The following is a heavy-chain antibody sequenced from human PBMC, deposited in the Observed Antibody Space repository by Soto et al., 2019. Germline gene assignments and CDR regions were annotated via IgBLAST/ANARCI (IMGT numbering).Heavy chain of an antibody. CDR3: ARGAGVFSGPDSLDI. J-gene: IGHJ3*02. Sequence: QVQLQESGPRLVKSSETLSLVCSVSGDSIIRSFWGWIRQSPGKGLEYIGYISDSGVTDYDPSLKSRVTISVNTSKNQFSLQLASVTAEDKAMYYRARGAGVFSGPDSLDICGRGKMVTVSS. D-gene: IGHD3-22*01. V-gene: IGHV4-59*01. CDR2: ISDSGVT. CDR1: GDSIIRSF.